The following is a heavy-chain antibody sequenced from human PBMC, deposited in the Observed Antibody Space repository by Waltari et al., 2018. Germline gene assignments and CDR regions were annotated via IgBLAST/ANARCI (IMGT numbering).Heavy chain of an antibody. J-gene: IGHJ4*02. CDR3: AREGGGFDYTPDY. CDR1: GFDFTKHY. Sequence: EVQLEESGGGLVQPGGSRRLSCEASGFDFTKHYMHWVRQGPGKGLVWGSRIRGDGGRKSYADSVKGRFTISRDNSKNTLYLQMNSFRAEDTGIYYCAREGGGFDYTPDYWGQGTLVTVSS. D-gene: IGHD5-12*01. V-gene: IGHV3-74*01. CDR2: IRGDGGRK.